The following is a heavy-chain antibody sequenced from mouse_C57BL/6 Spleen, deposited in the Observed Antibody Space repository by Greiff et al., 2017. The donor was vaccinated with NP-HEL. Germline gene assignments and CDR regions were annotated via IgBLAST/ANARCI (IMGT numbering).Heavy chain of an antibody. CDR1: GFTFSDYY. V-gene: IGHV5-16*01. CDR2: INYDGSST. J-gene: IGHJ3*01. CDR3: AREQEGAWFAY. Sequence: EVQLVESEGGLVQPGSSMKLSCTASGFTFSDYYMAWVRQVPEKGLEWVANINYDGSSTYYLDSLKSRFIISRDNAKNILYLQMSSLKSEDTATYYCAREQEGAWFAYWGQGTLVTVSA.